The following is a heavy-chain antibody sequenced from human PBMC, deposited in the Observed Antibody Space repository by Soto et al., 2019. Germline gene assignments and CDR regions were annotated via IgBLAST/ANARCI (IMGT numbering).Heavy chain of an antibody. CDR1: GFPFGIHI. CDR2: SGSTAVP. J-gene: IGHJ3*01. CDR3: ARDQLYYNDISGRPLNAFDV. V-gene: IGHV3-48*01. Sequence: GGSLRLSCAASGFPFGIHIMNWIRQAPGKGMEWVSCSGSTAVPYYADSVKGRFTISRDNAKNSLYLQMNSLRAEDTAVYYCARDQLYYNDISGRPLNAFDVWGQGTMVTVSS. D-gene: IGHD3-22*01.